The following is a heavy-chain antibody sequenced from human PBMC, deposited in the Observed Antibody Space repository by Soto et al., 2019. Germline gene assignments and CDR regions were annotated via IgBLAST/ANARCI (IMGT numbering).Heavy chain of an antibody. V-gene: IGHV4-59*01. D-gene: IGHD6-13*01. J-gene: IGHJ4*02. CDR2: IYYSGST. CDR3: ARARSIAAAGFDY. CDR1: GGSISSYY. Sequence: PSETLSLTCTVSGGSISSYYWSWIRQPPGKGLEWIGYIYYSGSTNYNPSLKSRVTISVDTSKNQFSLKLSSVTAADTAVYYCARARSIAAAGFDYWGQGTLVTVSS.